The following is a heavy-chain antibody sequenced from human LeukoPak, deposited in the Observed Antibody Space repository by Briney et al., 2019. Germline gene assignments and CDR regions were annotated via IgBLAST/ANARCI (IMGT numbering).Heavy chain of an antibody. V-gene: IGHV4-59*01. D-gene: IGHD6-13*01. Sequence: PSETLSLACTVSGGSIRSYYWSWIRQPPGKGLEWIAYIYYSGSTNYNPSLKSRVTISVDTSKNQFSLKLSSVTAADTAVYYRARVCYSNSYDYWYFDLWGRGTLVTVSS. CDR1: GGSIRSYY. CDR2: IYYSGST. CDR3: ARVCYSNSYDYWYFDL. J-gene: IGHJ2*01.